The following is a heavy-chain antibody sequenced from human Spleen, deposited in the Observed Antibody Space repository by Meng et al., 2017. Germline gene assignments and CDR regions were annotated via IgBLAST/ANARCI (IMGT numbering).Heavy chain of an antibody. J-gene: IGHJ4*02. CDR2: IYPGDSDT. Sequence: GESLKISCKSSGYSFTNYWIGWVRQMPGKGLEWMGIIYPGDSDTRYSPSFQGQVTISADKSISTAYLQWSSLKASDTAMYYCARQGSIAAAGTDYWGQGTLVTVSS. D-gene: IGHD6-13*01. CDR1: GYSFTNYW. V-gene: IGHV5-51*01. CDR3: ARQGSIAAAGTDY.